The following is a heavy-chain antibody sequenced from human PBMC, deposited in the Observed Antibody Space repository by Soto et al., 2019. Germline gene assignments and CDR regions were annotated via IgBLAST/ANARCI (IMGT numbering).Heavy chain of an antibody. D-gene: IGHD3-22*01. CDR1: GGTFSSYA. V-gene: IGHV1-69*13. Sequence: ASVKVSCKASGGTFSSYAISWVRQAPGQGLEWMGGIIPIFGTANYAQKFQGRVTITADESTSTAYMELSSLRSEDTAVYYCANGYYYDSSGYYHLDYWGQGTLVTVSS. CDR2: IIPIFGTA. J-gene: IGHJ4*02. CDR3: ANGYYYDSSGYYHLDY.